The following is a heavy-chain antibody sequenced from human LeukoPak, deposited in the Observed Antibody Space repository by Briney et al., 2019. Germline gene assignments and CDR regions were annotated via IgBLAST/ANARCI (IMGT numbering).Heavy chain of an antibody. Sequence: TGGSLRLSCAASGFTFSNYAMHWVRQAPGKGLEWVSIISYDGSNKYYADSVKGRFTISRDNSKNTLYLQMNSLRAEDTAVYYCARSPFCGGDCYSRHSDYWGQGTLVTVSS. D-gene: IGHD2-21*02. J-gene: IGHJ4*02. CDR1: GFTFSNYA. V-gene: IGHV3-30*04. CDR2: ISYDGSNK. CDR3: ARSPFCGGDCYSRHSDY.